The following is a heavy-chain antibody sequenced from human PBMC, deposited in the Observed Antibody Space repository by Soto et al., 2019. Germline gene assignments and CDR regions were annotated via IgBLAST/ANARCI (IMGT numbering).Heavy chain of an antibody. CDR3: ARPTYSAAGPPFGMDV. D-gene: IGHD6-13*01. V-gene: IGHV1-46*01. CDR1: GYTFTSYY. Sequence: GASVKVSCKASGYTFTSYYMHWVRQAPGQGLEWMGIINPSGGSTSYAQKFQGRVTMTRDTSTSTVYMELSSLRSEDTAVYYCARPTYSAAGPPFGMDVWGQGTTVTVSS. CDR2: INPSGGST. J-gene: IGHJ6*02.